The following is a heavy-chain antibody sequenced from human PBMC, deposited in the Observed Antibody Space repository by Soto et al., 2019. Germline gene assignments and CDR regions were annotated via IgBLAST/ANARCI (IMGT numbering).Heavy chain of an antibody. CDR1: GFTFSSYA. V-gene: IGHV3-23*01. CDR3: ARAQPTYSSSYFDY. J-gene: IGHJ4*02. CDR2: ISGRGDDT. D-gene: IGHD3-22*01. Sequence: HPGGSLRLSCAASGFTFSSYAMSWVRQAPGKGLEWVSTISGRGDDTYYTDSVKGRFTISRDNSKNTLYVRMNSLRAEDTAVYYCARAQPTYSSSYFDYWGQGTLVTVSS.